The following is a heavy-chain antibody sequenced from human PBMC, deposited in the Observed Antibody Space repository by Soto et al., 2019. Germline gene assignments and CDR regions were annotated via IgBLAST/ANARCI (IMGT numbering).Heavy chain of an antibody. CDR2: IYPGDSDT. Sequence: GESLKISCKGSGYSFTSYWIGWVRQMPGKGLEWMGIIYPGDSDTRYSPSFQGQVTISADKSISTAYLQWSSLKASDTAMYYCARTSAGGKYYYGMDVWDQGTTVTVSS. CDR1: GYSFTSYW. D-gene: IGHD6-13*01. V-gene: IGHV5-51*01. CDR3: ARTSAGGKYYYGMDV. J-gene: IGHJ6*02.